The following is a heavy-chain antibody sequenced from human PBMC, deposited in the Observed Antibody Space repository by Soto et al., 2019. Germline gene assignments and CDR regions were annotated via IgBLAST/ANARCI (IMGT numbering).Heavy chain of an antibody. CDR3: ARSRDGYSFYFYYGMDG. CDR1: GFIFTSYG. D-gene: IGHD4-4*01. J-gene: IGHJ6*02. V-gene: IGHV3-30*03. Sequence: GGSLRLSCAASGFIFTSYGMRWVRQAPGKGLEWMALILHDGSAEYYADSVKGRFTISRDNSKNTLYLQMNSLTAEDTAVYYCARSRDGYSFYFYYGMDGWGQGTTVTVSS. CDR2: ILHDGSAE.